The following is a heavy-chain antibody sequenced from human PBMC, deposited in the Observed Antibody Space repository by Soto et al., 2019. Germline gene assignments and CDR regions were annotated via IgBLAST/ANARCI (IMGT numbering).Heavy chain of an antibody. D-gene: IGHD6-6*01. J-gene: IGHJ4*02. Sequence: GASVKVSCKASGGTFSSYTISWVRQAPGQGLEWMGRIIPILGIANYAQKFQGRVTITADKSTSTAYMELSSLRSEDTAVYYCARGPVTYSSSYGYFDYWGQGTLVTVSS. V-gene: IGHV1-69*02. CDR3: ARGPVTYSSSYGYFDY. CDR2: IIPILGIA. CDR1: GGTFSSYT.